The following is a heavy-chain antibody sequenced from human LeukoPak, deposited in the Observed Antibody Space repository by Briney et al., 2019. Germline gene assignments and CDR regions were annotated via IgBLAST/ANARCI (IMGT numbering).Heavy chain of an antibody. CDR3: ARGGDSSGYGDAFDI. D-gene: IGHD3-22*01. J-gene: IGHJ3*02. V-gene: IGHV1-8*01. CDR2: MNPNSGNA. Sequence: ASVKVSCKASGYTFTSYDMNWVRQATGQGLEWMGWMNPNSGNAGYAQKFQGRVTMTRNTSISTAYMELSSLRSEDTAVYYCARGGDSSGYGDAFDIWGQGTMVTVSS. CDR1: GYTFTSYD.